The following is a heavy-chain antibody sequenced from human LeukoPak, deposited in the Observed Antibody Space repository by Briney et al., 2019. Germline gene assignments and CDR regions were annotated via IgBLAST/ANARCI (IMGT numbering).Heavy chain of an antibody. V-gene: IGHV3-74*01. Sequence: PGGSLRLSCAASVFTFRIYCVYWVRQARGRGLVCVSRINGEGSRTTYADSVKGRFTISRGNAKNTLYLQMNSLRVEDTAVYYCARAWGYSDYDYYFDYWGQGTLVTVSS. D-gene: IGHD5-12*01. CDR3: ARAWGYSDYDYYFDY. J-gene: IGHJ4*02. CDR1: VFTFRIYC. CDR2: INGEGSRT.